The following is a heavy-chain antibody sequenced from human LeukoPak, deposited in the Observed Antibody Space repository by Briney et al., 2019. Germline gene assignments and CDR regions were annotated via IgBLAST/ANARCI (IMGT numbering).Heavy chain of an antibody. CDR2: NYYSGGT. CDR3: ARHPARRWYSSGWRYYYYGVDV. V-gene: IGHV4-59*08. CDR1: GGSLRSYY. Sequence: PSETLSLTRTFSGGSLRSYYWRWIREPPGKGLEGSGYNYYSGGTNYNPSLKSRVTISVDTSKNQFSLKLSSVTAADTAVYYCARHPARRWYSSGWRYYYYGVDVWGQGTTVTVSS. J-gene: IGHJ6*02. D-gene: IGHD6-19*01.